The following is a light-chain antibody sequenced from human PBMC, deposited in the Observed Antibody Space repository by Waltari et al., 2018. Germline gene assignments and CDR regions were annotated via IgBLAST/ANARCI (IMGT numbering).Light chain of an antibody. J-gene: IGKJ5*01. Sequence: EIVSTKSPATLSLSPGERATLTCRASQSVDSYLAWYKQKPSQALRLPIYDASDRATGIPARFSGSGSGTDFTLTISSLEPEDFAVYYCQQRSNWPPITFGQGTRLEIK. CDR2: DAS. V-gene: IGKV3-11*01. CDR3: QQRSNWPPIT. CDR1: QSVDSY.